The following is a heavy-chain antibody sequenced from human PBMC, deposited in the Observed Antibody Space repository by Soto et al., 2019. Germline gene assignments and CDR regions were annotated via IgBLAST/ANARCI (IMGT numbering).Heavy chain of an antibody. Sequence: PSETLSLTCAVSGGSISSGGYSWSWIRQHPGKGPEWIGNIYYNGTTTYSPSLKSRVTISVDTSKNQFSLKLSSVTAADTAVYYCARVSGIYYYGMDVWGQGTTVTVSS. D-gene: IGHD3-10*01. CDR2: IYYNGTT. J-gene: IGHJ6*02. CDR3: ARVSGIYYYGMDV. V-gene: IGHV4-31*11. CDR1: GGSISSGGYS.